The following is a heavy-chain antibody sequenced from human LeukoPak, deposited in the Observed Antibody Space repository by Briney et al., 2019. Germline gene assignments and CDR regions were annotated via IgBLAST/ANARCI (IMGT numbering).Heavy chain of an antibody. CDR1: GYSFTSYW. Sequence: GESLKISCKGSGYSFTSYWIGWVRQMPGKGLEWMGIIYPRDSDTRYSPSFQGQVTISADKSISTAYLQWSSLKASDTAMYYCARRDHYYDSSGYLYYFDYWGQGTLVTVSS. V-gene: IGHV5-51*01. J-gene: IGHJ4*02. CDR3: ARRDHYYDSSGYLYYFDY. CDR2: IYPRDSDT. D-gene: IGHD3-22*01.